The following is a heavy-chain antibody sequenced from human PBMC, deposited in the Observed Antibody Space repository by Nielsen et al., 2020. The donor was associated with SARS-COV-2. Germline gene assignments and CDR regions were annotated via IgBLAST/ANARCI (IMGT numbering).Heavy chain of an antibody. D-gene: IGHD3-22*01. CDR3: ARAPITMIVVVNAFDI. V-gene: IGHV3-48*01. J-gene: IGHJ3*02. CDR2: ISTSSRTI. CDR1: EFTFSSYS. Sequence: GGSLRLSCAASEFTFSSYSMNWVRQAPGKGLDWVSYISTSSRTIYYADSVKGRFTISRDNAKNSLYLQMNSLRAEDTAVYYCARAPITMIVVVNAFDIWGQGTMVTVSS.